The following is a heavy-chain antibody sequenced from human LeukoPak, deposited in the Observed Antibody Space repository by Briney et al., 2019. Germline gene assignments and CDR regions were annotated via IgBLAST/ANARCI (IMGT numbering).Heavy chain of an antibody. CDR3: ARARPRRGRGYCSGGSCSLMHY. CDR2: INPNSGGT. CDR1: GYTFTGYY. Sequence: GASVKVSCKASGYTFTGYYMHWVRQAPGQGLEWMGWINPNSGGTNYAQKFQGRVTMTRDTSISTAYMELSRLRSDDTAVYYCARARPRRGRGYCSGGSCSLMHYWGQGTLVTVSS. J-gene: IGHJ4*02. V-gene: IGHV1-2*02. D-gene: IGHD2-15*01.